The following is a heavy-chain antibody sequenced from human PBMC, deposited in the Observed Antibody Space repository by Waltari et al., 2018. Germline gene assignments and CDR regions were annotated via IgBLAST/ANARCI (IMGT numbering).Heavy chain of an antibody. J-gene: IGHJ3*02. CDR2: MYFSGTK. CDR1: GDSIRSHF. CDR3: ARLPRGSVIIGAFDI. V-gene: IGHV4-59*11. D-gene: IGHD3-22*01. Sequence: AQLQESGPGLVKPSETLSLRCNVSGDSIRSHFWSWIRQAPGKGLEWIGHMYFSGTKDYNPSLKSRVAISIDTSKNHFSLNLRSVTAADTAIYYCARLPRGSVIIGAFDIWGQGTQVTVSS.